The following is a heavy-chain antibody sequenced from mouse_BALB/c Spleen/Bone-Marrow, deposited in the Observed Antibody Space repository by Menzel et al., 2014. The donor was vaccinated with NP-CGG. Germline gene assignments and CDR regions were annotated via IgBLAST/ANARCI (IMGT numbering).Heavy chain of an antibody. Sequence: EVQLQESGPELVKPGASMKISCKASGYSFTGYTMNWVKQSHGKNLEWIGLINPYNGGTSYNQKFKGKATLTVDKSSSTAYMELLSLTSEDSAVYYCARRDHDASLAWFAYWGQGTLVTVSA. CDR2: INPYNGGT. CDR1: GYSFTGYT. D-gene: IGHD2-4*01. V-gene: IGHV1-18*01. J-gene: IGHJ3*01. CDR3: ARRDHDASLAWFAY.